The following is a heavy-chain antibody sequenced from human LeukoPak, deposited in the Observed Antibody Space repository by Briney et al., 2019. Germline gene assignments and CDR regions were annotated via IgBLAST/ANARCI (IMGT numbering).Heavy chain of an antibody. CDR1: GGSFSGYY. CDR3: ARAYYGSGSYFRTAVDAFDI. J-gene: IGHJ3*02. Sequence: SETLSLTCAVYGGSFSGYYWSWIRQPPGKGLEWIGESNHSGSTNYNPSLKSRVTISVDKSKNQFSLKLSSVTAADTAVYYCARAYYGSGSYFRTAVDAFDIWGQGTMVTVSS. CDR2: SNHSGST. V-gene: IGHV4-34*01. D-gene: IGHD3-10*01.